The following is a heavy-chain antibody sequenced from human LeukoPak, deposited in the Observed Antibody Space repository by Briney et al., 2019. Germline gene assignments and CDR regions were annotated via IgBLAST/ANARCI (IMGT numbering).Heavy chain of an antibody. V-gene: IGHV4-39*01. J-gene: IGHJ4*02. CDR2: IYYSGST. CDR1: GGSISSSSYY. CDR3: ARLAAAARDY. D-gene: IGHD6-13*01. Sequence: SETLSLTCTVSGGSISSSSYYWGWIRQPPGKGLEWIGSIYYSGSTYYNPSLKSRVTISVETSKNQFSLKLSSVTAADTAVYYCARLAAAARDYWGQGTLVTVSS.